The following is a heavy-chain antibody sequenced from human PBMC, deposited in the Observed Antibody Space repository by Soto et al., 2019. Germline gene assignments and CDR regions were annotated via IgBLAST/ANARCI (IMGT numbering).Heavy chain of an antibody. CDR2: ISGSGGST. V-gene: IGHV3-23*01. D-gene: IGHD3-22*01. CDR1: GFTLSSYA. Sequence: GSLRLSCAASGFTLSSYAMSWVRQAPGKGLEWVSAISGSGGSTYYADSVKGRFTISRDNSKNTLYLQMNSLRAEDTAVYYCARDRSYYYDSSGPGYWGQGTLVTVSS. CDR3: ARDRSYYYDSSGPGY. J-gene: IGHJ4*02.